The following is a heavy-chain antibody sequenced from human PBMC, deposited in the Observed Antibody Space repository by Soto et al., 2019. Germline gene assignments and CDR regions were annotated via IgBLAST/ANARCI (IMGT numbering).Heavy chain of an antibody. CDR2: ISYAGSYK. V-gene: IGHV3-33*03. CDR3: AKAGGIAVPGTHLDY. CDR1: GFTFCTYG. D-gene: IGHD6-19*01. J-gene: IGHJ4*02. Sequence: GGSPRLCCVASGFTFCTYGMHWVRQAPGKGLEWVSAISYAGSYKYYADSVEGRFTISRDNSKNTLYLQMSSLRAEDTAVYYCAKAGGIAVPGTHLDYWGQGTLVTVSS.